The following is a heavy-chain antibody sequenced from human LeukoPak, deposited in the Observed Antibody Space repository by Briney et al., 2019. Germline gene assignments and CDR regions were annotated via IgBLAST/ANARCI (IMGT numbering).Heavy chain of an antibody. J-gene: IGHJ4*02. V-gene: IGHV3-33*06. CDR2: IWYDGSNK. CDR3: AKLPPRVVPSANYYFDY. D-gene: IGHD2-2*01. Sequence: GGSLRLSCAASGFTFSSYGMHWVRQAPGKGLEWVAVIWYDGSNKYYADSVKGRFTISRDNSKHTLYLQMNILRAEDTAVYYCAKLPPRVVPSANYYFDYWGQGTLVTVSS. CDR1: GFTFSSYG.